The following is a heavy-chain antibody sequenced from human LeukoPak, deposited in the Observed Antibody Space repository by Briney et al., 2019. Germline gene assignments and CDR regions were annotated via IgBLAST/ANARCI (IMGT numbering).Heavy chain of an antibody. Sequence: ASVSVSCKPSGYTFTVYYMHSVRQAPGQGLWWMGWINPNSGATNYAQKFQGRVTVNRDTSINKAYMELSRLRSDDTAVYYSAREPPRGRGSYYFDYWGQGTLVTVSS. D-gene: IGHD3-10*01. J-gene: IGHJ4*02. CDR1: GYTFTVYY. V-gene: IGHV1-2*02. CDR2: INPNSGAT. CDR3: AREPPRGRGSYYFDY.